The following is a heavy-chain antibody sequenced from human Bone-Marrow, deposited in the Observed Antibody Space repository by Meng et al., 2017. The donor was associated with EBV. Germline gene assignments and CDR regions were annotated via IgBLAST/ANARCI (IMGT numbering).Heavy chain of an antibody. CDR3: ARGDYGSGSYYSHVGVVY. J-gene: IGHJ4*02. D-gene: IGHD3-10*01. Sequence: QVKLQQWCAGLLKPSDALSLTCAVYGGSFSGYHWNWIRQPPGKGLEWIGEINHSGSTNYNPSLKSRVTISVDTSKNQFSLKLSSVTAADTAVYYCARGDYGSGSYYSHVGVVYWGQGTLVTVSS. CDR2: INHSGST. CDR1: GGSFSGYH. V-gene: IGHV4-34*01.